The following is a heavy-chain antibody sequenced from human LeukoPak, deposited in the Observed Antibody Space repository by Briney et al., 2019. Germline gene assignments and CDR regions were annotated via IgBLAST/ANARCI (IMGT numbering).Heavy chain of an antibody. CDR3: VKDHRDSGNYYYYYGMDV. V-gene: IGHV3-21*01. J-gene: IGHJ6*02. CDR1: GFPFSSYS. CDR2: ISSSSSYI. Sequence: GGSLRLSCAASGFPFSSYSMNWVRQAPGKGLEWVSSISSSSSYIFYADSVKGRFTISRDNAKNSLYLQMNSLRAEDTAVYACVKDHRDSGNYYYYYGMDVWGQGTTVAVSS. D-gene: IGHD1-26*01.